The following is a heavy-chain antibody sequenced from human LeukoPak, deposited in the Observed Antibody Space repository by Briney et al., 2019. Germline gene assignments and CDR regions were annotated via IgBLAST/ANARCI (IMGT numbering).Heavy chain of an antibody. CDR2: ISYDGSNK. D-gene: IGHD1-26*01. CDR1: GFTFSSYA. J-gene: IGHJ4*02. CDR3: ARDRGGSYDY. Sequence: GGSLRLSCAASGFTFSSYAMHWVRQAPGEGLEWVAVISYDGSNKYYADSVKGRFTISRDNSKNTLYLQMNSLRAEDTAVYYCARDRGGSYDYGGQGTLVTVS. V-gene: IGHV3-30-3*01.